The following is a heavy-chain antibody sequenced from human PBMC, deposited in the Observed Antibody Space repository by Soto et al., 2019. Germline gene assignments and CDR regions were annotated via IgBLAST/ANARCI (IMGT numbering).Heavy chain of an antibody. CDR2: IIPIFGTE. J-gene: IGHJ4*02. V-gene: IGHV1-69*01. CDR3: AGDYYDNSGYYLGF. CDR1: VWSISGDL. Sequence: LLNRACKSAVWSISGDLVAWRRQTNEKGLEWMGGIIPIFGTENYAQKLHGRVTITEDESTSTAYMELSSLRSEDTDVYYCAGDYYDNSGYYLGFWGQGTLVTVSS. D-gene: IGHD3-22*01.